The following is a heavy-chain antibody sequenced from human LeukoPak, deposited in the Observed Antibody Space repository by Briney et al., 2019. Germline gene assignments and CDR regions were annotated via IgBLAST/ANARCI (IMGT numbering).Heavy chain of an antibody. CDR3: ARGRPDPQNSDYWDY. CDR1: RGSISTYY. J-gene: IGHJ4*02. CDR2: IHYTGRT. V-gene: IGHV4-59*13. Sequence: SETLSLTCTISRGSISTYYWSWIRQTPGTTLEWIGNIHYTGRTRYNPSLESRVTMSLDTPKNELSLRLTSTTAADSAVYYCARGRPDPQNSDYWDYWGQGILVTVSS. D-gene: IGHD3-22*01.